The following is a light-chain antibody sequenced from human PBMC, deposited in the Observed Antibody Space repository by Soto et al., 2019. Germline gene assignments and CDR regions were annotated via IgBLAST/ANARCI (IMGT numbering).Light chain of an antibody. V-gene: IGKV3-11*01. Sequence: EIVLTQSPATLSLSPGERASLSCRASQSVSSYLAWYQQKPGQAPRLLIYDASHRATGIPARFSGSGYGTDFTLTISSLRPEDFAVYYCQQRSNWPRITFGQGTRLEIK. CDR2: DAS. J-gene: IGKJ5*01. CDR1: QSVSSY. CDR3: QQRSNWPRIT.